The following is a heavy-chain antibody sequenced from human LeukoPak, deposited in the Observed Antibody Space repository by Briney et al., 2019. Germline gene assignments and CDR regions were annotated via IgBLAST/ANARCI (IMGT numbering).Heavy chain of an antibody. CDR1: GGSISSSSYY. D-gene: IGHD3-10*01. J-gene: IGHJ6*03. V-gene: IGHV4-39*01. CDR3: ARLMVRPDNYYYYYYMDV. CDR2: IYYSGST. Sequence: PSETLSLTCTVSGGSISSSSYYWGWIRQPPGKGLEWIGSIYYSGSTYYNPSLKSRVTISVDTSKNQFSLKLSSVTAADTAVYYCARLMVRPDNYYYYYYMDVWGKGTTVTISS.